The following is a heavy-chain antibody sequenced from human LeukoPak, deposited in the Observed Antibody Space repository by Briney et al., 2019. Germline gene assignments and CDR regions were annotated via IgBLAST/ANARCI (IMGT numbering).Heavy chain of an antibody. D-gene: IGHD3-22*01. V-gene: IGHV3-64*01. CDR1: GFTFSSYT. CDR2: ISSNVGST. J-gene: IGHJ4*02. CDR3: ARESQYYYDSSGYYSYPVDY. Sequence: VGSLRLSCAASGFTFSSYTMRWGRHAPGEGVEYGSAISSNVGSTYYANSVKGRFTISRDNSKNTLYLQMGSLRAEDMAVYYCARESQYYYDSSGYYSYPVDYWGQGTLVTVSS.